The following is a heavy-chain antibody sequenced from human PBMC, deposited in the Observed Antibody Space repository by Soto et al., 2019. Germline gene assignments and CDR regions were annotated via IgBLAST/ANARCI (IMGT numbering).Heavy chain of an antibody. CDR1: GFTFSSYG. J-gene: IGHJ6*02. V-gene: IGHV3-33*01. CDR2: IWYDGSNK. CDR3: ARALYGSGSYYIYPYYGMDV. Sequence: HPGGSLRLSCAASGFTFSSYGMHWVRQAPGKGLEWVAVIWYDGSNKYYADSVKGRFTISRDNSKNTLYLQMNSLRAEDTAVYYCARALYGSGSYYIYPYYGMDVWGQGTTVTVSS. D-gene: IGHD3-10*01.